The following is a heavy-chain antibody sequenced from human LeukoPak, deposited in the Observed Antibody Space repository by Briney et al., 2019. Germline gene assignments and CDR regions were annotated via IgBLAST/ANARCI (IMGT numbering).Heavy chain of an antibody. CDR3: ARRLVVITPLWRGNWFDP. D-gene: IGHD3-22*01. CDR2: INHSGST. J-gene: IGHJ5*02. V-gene: IGHV4-34*01. Sequence: PSETLSLTCAVYGGSFSGYYWSWIRQPPGKGLEWIGEINHSGSTNYNPSLKSRVTISVDTSKNQFSLKLSSVTAADTAVYYCARRLVVITPLWRGNWFDPWGQGTLVTVSS. CDR1: GGSFSGYY.